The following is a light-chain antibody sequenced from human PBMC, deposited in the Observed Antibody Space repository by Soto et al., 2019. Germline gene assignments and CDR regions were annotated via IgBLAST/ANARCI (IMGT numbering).Light chain of an antibody. J-gene: IGLJ1*01. Sequence: QSVLNQPASVSGSPGQSITISCTGTSSDVGGYNYVSWYQQHPGKAPKLMISDVGNRPSGVSNRFSGSKSGNTASLTISGLQTEDEADYCSSYTTSSTYVFGTGTKVTVL. CDR3: SSYTTSSTYV. V-gene: IGLV2-14*01. CDR1: SSDVGGYNY. CDR2: DVG.